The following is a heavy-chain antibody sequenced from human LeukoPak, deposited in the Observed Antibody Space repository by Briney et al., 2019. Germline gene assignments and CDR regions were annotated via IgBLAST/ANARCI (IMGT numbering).Heavy chain of an antibody. CDR1: GFTLSNAW. CDR2: IKSKTDGGTT. D-gene: IGHD3-3*01. Sequence: GGSLRLSCALAGFTLSNAWMSWVRQPPGKGLEWVGRIKSKTDGGTTDYAAPGKGRFSIRREDSKDTLYLQMNSLKTEDTAAYYCTTNGESRRLLRFLEWPSNYGMDVWGQGTTVTVSS. J-gene: IGHJ6*02. CDR3: TTNGESRRLLRFLEWPSNYGMDV. V-gene: IGHV3-15*01.